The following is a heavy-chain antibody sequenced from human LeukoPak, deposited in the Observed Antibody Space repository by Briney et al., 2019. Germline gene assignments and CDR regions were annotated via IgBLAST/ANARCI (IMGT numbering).Heavy chain of an antibody. J-gene: IGHJ4*02. CDR3: ASHSGTWGYLDV. CDR2: IHTSGST. Sequence: SETLSLTCTVSGDSSRIYYWIWFRQPPGKGLEWLGYIHTSGSTTYNPSLRGGVAISLDTSKNHFSLRLRSAAAADSAVYFCASHSGTWGYLDVWGQGALVTVSS. D-gene: IGHD3-22*01. V-gene: IGHV4-4*09. CDR1: GDSSRIYY.